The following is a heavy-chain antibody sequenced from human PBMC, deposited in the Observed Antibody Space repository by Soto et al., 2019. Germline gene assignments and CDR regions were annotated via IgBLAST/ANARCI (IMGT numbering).Heavy chain of an antibody. CDR2: IGGSGYT. Sequence: PGGSLRLSCAASGFTFSDYYMSWIRQSPGEGLEWIAYIGGSGYTKYADSVKGRFTISRDNAKNSLYLQMDSLTADDTAMYFCARRVESLMAIDHWGRGTLVTVSS. J-gene: IGHJ5*02. V-gene: IGHV3-11*06. CDR3: ARRVESLMAIDH. D-gene: IGHD2-8*01. CDR1: GFTFSDYY.